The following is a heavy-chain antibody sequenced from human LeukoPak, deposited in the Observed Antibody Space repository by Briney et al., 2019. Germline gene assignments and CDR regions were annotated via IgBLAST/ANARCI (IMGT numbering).Heavy chain of an antibody. J-gene: IGHJ4*02. Sequence: PSETLSLTCTVSGGSISTFHWSWIRQPPGKGLEWIGYISYSGSTNYNPSLKSRVTISVDTSKNQFSLKLSSVTAADTAVYYCAAHYGSGSPVDYWGQGTLVTVSS. CDR3: AAHYGSGSPVDY. CDR2: ISYSGST. V-gene: IGHV4-59*01. D-gene: IGHD3-10*01. CDR1: GGSISTFH.